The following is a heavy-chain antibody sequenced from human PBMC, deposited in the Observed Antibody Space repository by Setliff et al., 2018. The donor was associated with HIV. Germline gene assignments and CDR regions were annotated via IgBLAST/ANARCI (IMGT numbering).Heavy chain of an antibody. CDR1: GGSISSGSYF. Sequence: PSETLSLTCTVSGGSISSGSYFWTWIRQPAGKGLEWIGRIYTSGSTNYNPSLKSRVTISVDTSKNQFSLKLSSVTAADTAVYYCARVEQQLTRSYYFDYWGQGTLVTV. V-gene: IGHV4-61*02. D-gene: IGHD6-13*01. CDR2: IYTSGST. J-gene: IGHJ4*02. CDR3: ARVEQQLTRSYYFDY.